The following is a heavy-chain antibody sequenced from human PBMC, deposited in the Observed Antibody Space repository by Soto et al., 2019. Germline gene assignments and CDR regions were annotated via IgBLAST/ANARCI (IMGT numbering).Heavy chain of an antibody. CDR1: GFTFSSYS. D-gene: IGHD3-22*01. Sequence: EVQLVESGGGLVKPGGSLRLSCAASGFTFSSYSMNWVRQAPGKGLEWVSSISSSSSYIYYADSVKGRFTISRDNAKNSLYLQMNSQRAEDTAVYYCARGLYYYDSSGYYSPWGQGTLVTVSS. J-gene: IGHJ5*02. CDR3: ARGLYYYDSSGYYSP. CDR2: ISSSSSYI. V-gene: IGHV3-21*01.